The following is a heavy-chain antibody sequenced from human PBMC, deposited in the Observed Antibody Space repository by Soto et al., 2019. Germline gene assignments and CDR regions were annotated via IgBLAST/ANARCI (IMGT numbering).Heavy chain of an antibody. J-gene: IGHJ4*02. D-gene: IGHD2-15*01. CDR2: IYYSGST. V-gene: IGHV4-61*01. CDR1: GGSVSSGSYY. CDR3: ARDAYCSGGSCYTFDY. Sequence: QVQLQESGPGLVKPSETLSLTCTVSGGSVSSGSYYWSWIRQPPGKGLEWIGYIYYSGSTTYNPSLKSRVTISVDTSKNQFALKLSSVTAADTAVYYCARDAYCSGGSCYTFDYWGQGTLVTVSS.